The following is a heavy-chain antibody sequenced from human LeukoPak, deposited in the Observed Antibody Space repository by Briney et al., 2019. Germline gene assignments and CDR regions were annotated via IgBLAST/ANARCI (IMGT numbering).Heavy chain of an antibody. CDR1: GFTFSTYW. CDR3: ARDRNTDFWSGYYTNYFDY. V-gene: IGHV3-7*01. Sequence: GGSLRLSCAASGFTFSTYWMTWVRQAPGKGLEWVANIKQDGGEKFYADSVKGRFTISRDNAKNSLYLQMNSLRAEDTAVYYCARDRNTDFWSGYYTNYFDYWGQGTLLTVST. J-gene: IGHJ4*02. CDR2: IKQDGGEK. D-gene: IGHD3-3*01.